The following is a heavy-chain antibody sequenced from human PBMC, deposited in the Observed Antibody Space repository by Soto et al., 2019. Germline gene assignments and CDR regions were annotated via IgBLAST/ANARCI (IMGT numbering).Heavy chain of an antibody. Sequence: SETLSLTCTVSGGSISSSSYYCGWIRQPPGKGLEWIGSIYYSGSTYYNPSLKSRVTISVDTSKNQFSLKLSSVTAADTAVYYCARPSDTAMVRGYYYGMDVWGQGTTVT. CDR3: ARPSDTAMVRGYYYGMDV. CDR1: GGSISSSSYY. D-gene: IGHD5-18*01. J-gene: IGHJ6*02. V-gene: IGHV4-39*01. CDR2: IYYSGST.